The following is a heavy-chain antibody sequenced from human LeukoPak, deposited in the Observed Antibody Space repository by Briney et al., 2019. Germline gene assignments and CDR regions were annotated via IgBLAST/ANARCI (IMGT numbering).Heavy chain of an antibody. CDR2: ISSSSSTI. J-gene: IGHJ4*02. CDR3: ARRGYSSGSYFDY. D-gene: IGHD6-19*01. CDR1: GFTFSSYS. V-gene: IGHV3-48*01. Sequence: GGSLGLSCAASGFTFSSYSMNWVRQAPGKGLEWVSYISSSSSTIYYADSVKGRFTISRDNAKNSLYLQMNSLRAEDTAVYYCARRGYSSGSYFDYWGQGTLVTVSS.